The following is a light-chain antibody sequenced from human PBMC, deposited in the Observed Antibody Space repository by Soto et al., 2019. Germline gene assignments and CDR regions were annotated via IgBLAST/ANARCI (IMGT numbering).Light chain of an antibody. J-gene: IGKJ5*01. CDR3: QQYGTSPTIT. Sequence: EIVLTQSPATLSLSPGERATLSCGAGQSVRRSYLAWYQQRPGLAPRLLIYDASTRATGIPDRFSGSGSETDFTLTISRLEPEDFAVYYCQQYGTSPTITFGQGTRLEIK. CDR2: DAS. V-gene: IGKV3D-20*01. CDR1: QSVRRSY.